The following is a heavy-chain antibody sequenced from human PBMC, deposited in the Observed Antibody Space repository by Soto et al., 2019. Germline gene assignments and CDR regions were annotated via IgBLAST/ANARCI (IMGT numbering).Heavy chain of an antibody. CDR2: IKSVRDGGAT. D-gene: IGHD3-16*01. Sequence: GGSLRLSCAASGFTFSNVWMSWVRQTPGKGLEWIARIKSVRDGGATDYAAPVEGRFTVSRDDSENTLYLQMNSLKTEDTAVYYCTTGLFGGSTNMHFWGQGTLVTVSS. J-gene: IGHJ4*02. V-gene: IGHV3-15*01. CDR3: TTGLFGGSTNMHF. CDR1: GFTFSNVW.